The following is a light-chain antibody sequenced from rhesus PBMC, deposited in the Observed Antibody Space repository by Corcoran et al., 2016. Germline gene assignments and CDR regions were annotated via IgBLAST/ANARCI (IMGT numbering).Light chain of an antibody. V-gene: IGKV1-32*01. J-gene: IGKJ3*01. Sequence: DIQMTQSPSSLSASVGDRVTITCRASQDIGGYLDLFQQKPGKAPKLLIFYTNRLQIGVPSRFTGSGSGTEFTLTISSVQPEDFATYYCQQYNTLPFTFGPGTKLDIK. CDR3: QQYNTLPFT. CDR2: YTN. CDR1: QDIGGY.